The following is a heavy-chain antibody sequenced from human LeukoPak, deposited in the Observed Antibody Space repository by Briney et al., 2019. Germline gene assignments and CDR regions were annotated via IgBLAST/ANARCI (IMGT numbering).Heavy chain of an antibody. D-gene: IGHD5-12*01. V-gene: IGHV3-15*01. CDR2: IRSKTDGGTT. Sequence: GGSLRLSCAASGFTFSNAWMSWVRQAPGKGLEWVGRIRSKTDGGTTQYAAPVKGRFTISRDDSKNTLYLQMNSLKTEDTAVYYCTTGLDTRQFPKWPNDYWGQGTLVTVSS. J-gene: IGHJ4*02. CDR3: TTGLDTRQFPKWPNDY. CDR1: GFTFSNAW.